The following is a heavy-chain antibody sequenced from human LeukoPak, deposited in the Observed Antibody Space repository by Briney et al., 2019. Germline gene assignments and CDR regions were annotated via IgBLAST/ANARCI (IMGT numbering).Heavy chain of an antibody. J-gene: IGHJ4*02. CDR3: ARDRLNAFWSGDSWDY. Sequence: GGSLRLSCAASGFTFSSHWMSWVRQAPGKGLEWVANIKQNGSEKYYVDSVKGRFTISRDNTKNSLYLQMNSLRAEDTAFYYCARDRLNAFWSGDSWDYWGQGTLVTVSS. V-gene: IGHV3-7*01. CDR2: IKQNGSEK. D-gene: IGHD3-3*01. CDR1: GFTFSSHW.